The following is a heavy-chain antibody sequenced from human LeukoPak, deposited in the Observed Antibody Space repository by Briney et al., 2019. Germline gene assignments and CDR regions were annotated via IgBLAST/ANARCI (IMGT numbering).Heavy chain of an antibody. CDR1: GYSFTSYW. CDR3: ARHSSITMVRGVIDYNWFDP. Sequence: GESLKISCKGSGYSFTSYWIGWVRQMPGKGLEWMGIIYPGDSDTRYSPSFQGQVTISADKSISTAYLQWSSLKASGTAMYYCARHSSITMVRGVIDYNWFDPWGQGTLVTVSS. CDR2: IYPGDSDT. J-gene: IGHJ5*02. D-gene: IGHD3-10*01. V-gene: IGHV5-51*01.